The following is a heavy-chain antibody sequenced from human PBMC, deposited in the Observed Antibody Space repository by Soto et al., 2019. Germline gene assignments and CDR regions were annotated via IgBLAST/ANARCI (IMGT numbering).Heavy chain of an antibody. J-gene: IGHJ6*03. CDR3: ARSINCSGGSCYSGLSMDV. CDR2: IYYSGST. CDR1: GGSISSYY. V-gene: IGHV4-59*08. Sequence: SETLSLTCTVSGGSISSYYWSWIRQPPGKGLEWIGYIYYSGSTNYNPSLKSRVTISVDTSKNQFSLKLSSVTAADTAVYYCARSINCSGGSCYSGLSMDVWGKGTTVTVSS. D-gene: IGHD2-15*01.